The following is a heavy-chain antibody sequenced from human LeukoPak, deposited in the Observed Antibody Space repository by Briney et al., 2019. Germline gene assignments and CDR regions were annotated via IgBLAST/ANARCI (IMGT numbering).Heavy chain of an antibody. CDR1: GGSIDITNY. CDR2: IAHDGTI. V-gene: IGHV4-4*02. Sequence: SETLSLTCGVSGGSIDITNYWSWVRQAPGKGLEWIGEIAHDGTINYNPSLRSRVAMSLDRANNQFSLSLTSVTAADTAVYYCTREDRPYCPFAYWGQGVLVTVSS. D-gene: IGHD1-26*01. CDR3: TREDRPYCPFAY. J-gene: IGHJ4*02.